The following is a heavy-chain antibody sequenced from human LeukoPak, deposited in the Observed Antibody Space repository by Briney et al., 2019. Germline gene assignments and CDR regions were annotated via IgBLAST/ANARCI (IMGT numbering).Heavy chain of an antibody. CDR1: GGSISTYY. D-gene: IGHD3-10*01. V-gene: IGHV4-59*12. CDR2: IYHSGST. Sequence: SETLSLTCTVSGGSISTYYWSWIRQPPGKGLEWIGYIYHSGSTKYNPSLKSRVTISVDTSQNQFSLKLSSVTAADTAVYYCARRGVRGVFDWGQGTLVTVSS. J-gene: IGHJ4*02. CDR3: ARRGVRGVFD.